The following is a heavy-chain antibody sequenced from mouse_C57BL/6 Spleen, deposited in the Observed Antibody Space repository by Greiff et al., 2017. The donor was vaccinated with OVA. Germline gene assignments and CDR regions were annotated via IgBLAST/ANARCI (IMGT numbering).Heavy chain of an antibody. CDR3: ARGQYYFDY. J-gene: IGHJ2*01. CDR2: INPNNGGT. V-gene: IGHV1-26*01. CDR1: GYTFTDYY. Sequence: VQLQQSGPELVKPGASVKISCKASGYTFTDYYMNWVKQSHGKSLEWIGDINPNNGGTSYNQKFKGKATLTVDKSSSTAYMELRSLTSEDSAVYYCARGQYYFDYGGQGTTLTVSS. D-gene: IGHD3-3*01.